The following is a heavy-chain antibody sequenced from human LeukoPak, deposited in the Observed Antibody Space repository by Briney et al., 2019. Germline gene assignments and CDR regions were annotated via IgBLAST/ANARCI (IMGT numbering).Heavy chain of an antibody. D-gene: IGHD3-22*01. CDR2: ISAYNGNT. J-gene: IGHJ4*02. Sequence: GASVKVSCKASGYTFTSYGISWVRQAPGQGLEWMGWISAYNGNTNYAQKFQGRVTMTEDTSTDTAYMELSSLRSEDTAVYYCATDRGASSGYYYGYFDYWGQGTLVTVSS. V-gene: IGHV1-18*01. CDR1: GYTFTSYG. CDR3: ATDRGASSGYYYGYFDY.